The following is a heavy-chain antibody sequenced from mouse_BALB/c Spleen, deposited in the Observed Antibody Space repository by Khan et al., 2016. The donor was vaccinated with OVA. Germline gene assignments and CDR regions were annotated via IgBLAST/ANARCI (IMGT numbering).Heavy chain of an antibody. D-gene: IGHD3-2*02. CDR3: SRSGYGFGAY. CDR1: GYAFTNYL. Sequence: QVQLKQSGAELVRPGTSVKVSCKASGYAFTNYLIEWVKQRPGQGLEWIGVINPGSGGTTYNEKFKDKATLTADKSSSTAYMQLSSLTYDDSAVYVCSRSGYGFGAYWGPGTPVTVSA. V-gene: IGHV1-54*01. CDR2: INPGSGGT. J-gene: IGHJ3*01.